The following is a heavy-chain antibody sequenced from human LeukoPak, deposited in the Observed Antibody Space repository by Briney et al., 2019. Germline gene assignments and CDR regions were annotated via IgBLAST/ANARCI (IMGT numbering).Heavy chain of an antibody. V-gene: IGHV3-21*04. J-gene: IGHJ4*02. CDR3: AKWNTYYYDSSGYFDY. Sequence: GGSLRLSCAASGFTFSSYSMNWVRQAPGKGLEWVSSISSSSSYIYYADSVKGRFTISRDNAKNSLYLQMNSLRAEDTALYYCAKWNTYYYDSSGYFDYWGQGTLVTVSS. D-gene: IGHD3-22*01. CDR1: GFTFSSYS. CDR2: ISSSSSYI.